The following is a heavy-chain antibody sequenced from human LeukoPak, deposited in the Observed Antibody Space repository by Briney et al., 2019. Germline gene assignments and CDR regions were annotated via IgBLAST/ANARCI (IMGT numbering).Heavy chain of an antibody. V-gene: IGHV1-46*01. J-gene: IGHJ4*02. CDR3: ARSGMWFSTND. D-gene: IGHD2-21*01. CDR2: INPSGGST. Sequence: VASVTVSCKASGYTFTSYYMHWVRQAPGQGLEWMGIINPSGGSTSYAQKFQGRVTMTRDTSTSTVYMEVSSLRSEDTAIYYCARSGMWFSTNDWGQGTLVTVSS. CDR1: GYTFTSYY.